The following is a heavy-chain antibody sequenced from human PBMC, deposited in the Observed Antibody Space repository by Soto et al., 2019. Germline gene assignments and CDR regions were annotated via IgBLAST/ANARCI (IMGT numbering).Heavy chain of an antibody. Sequence: SCKASGYTFTGYYMHWVRQAPGKGLEWVAVISYDGSNKYYADSVKGRFTISRDNSKNTLYLQMNSLRAEDTAVYYCARDPYDSSGYSDPSFDYWGQGTLVTVSS. D-gene: IGHD3-22*01. J-gene: IGHJ4*02. CDR3: ARDPYDSSGYSDPSFDY. CDR1: GYTFTGYY. V-gene: IGHV3-30-3*01. CDR2: ISYDGSNK.